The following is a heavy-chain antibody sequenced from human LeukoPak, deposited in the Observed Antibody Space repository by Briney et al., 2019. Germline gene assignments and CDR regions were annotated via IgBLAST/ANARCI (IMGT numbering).Heavy chain of an antibody. CDR1: GFTFSNAW. D-gene: IGHD5-12*01. Sequence: KPGGSLRLSCAASGFTFSNAWMSWVRQAPGKGLEWVGRIKSKIDGGTTDYAAPVKGRFTFSRDDSKNTLYLQMNSLKTEDTAMYYCTTGGYRGLGPSTFDYWGQGTLVTVSS. CDR3: TTGGYRGLGPSTFDY. CDR2: IKSKIDGGTT. J-gene: IGHJ4*02. V-gene: IGHV3-15*01.